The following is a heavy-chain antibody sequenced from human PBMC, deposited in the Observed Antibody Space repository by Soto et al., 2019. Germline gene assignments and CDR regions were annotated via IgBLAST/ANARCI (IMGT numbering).Heavy chain of an antibody. CDR2: IIPIFGTA. CDR1: GSTFSSYA. V-gene: IGHV1-69*01. CDR3: ARDPLNFVESPYGMDV. Sequence: QVQLVQSGAEVKKPGSSVKVSCKASGSTFSSYAISWVRQAPGQGLEWMGGIIPIFGTANYAQKFQGRVTITADESTSTAYMELSSLRSEDMAVYYCARDPLNFVESPYGMDVWGQGTTVTVSS. J-gene: IGHJ6*02. D-gene: IGHD3-10*01.